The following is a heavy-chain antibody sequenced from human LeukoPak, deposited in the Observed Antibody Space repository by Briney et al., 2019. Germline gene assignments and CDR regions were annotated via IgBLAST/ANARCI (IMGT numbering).Heavy chain of an antibody. CDR1: GFTFSSYA. V-gene: IGHV3-23*01. Sequence: GGSLRVSCAASGFTFSSYAMSWVRQAPGKGLEWVSAISGSGGSTYYADSVKGRFTISRDNSKNTLYLQMNSLRAEDTAVYYCAKRYSSGYYKNFDYWGQGTLVTVSS. D-gene: IGHD3-22*01. CDR3: AKRYSSGYYKNFDY. J-gene: IGHJ4*02. CDR2: ISGSGGST.